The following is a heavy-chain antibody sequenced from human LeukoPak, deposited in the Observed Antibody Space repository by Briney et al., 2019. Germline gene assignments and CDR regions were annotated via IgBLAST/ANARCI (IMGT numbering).Heavy chain of an antibody. Sequence: SQTLSLTCTVSGGSISSGSYYWSWIRQPAGKGLEWIGRIYTSGSTNYNPSLKSRVTISVDTSKNQFSLKLSSVTAADTAVYYCAREASGVHYYGSGSYYNTIDYWGQGTLVTVSS. CDR2: IYTSGST. CDR3: AREASGVHYYGSGSYYNTIDY. V-gene: IGHV4-61*02. D-gene: IGHD3-10*01. J-gene: IGHJ4*02. CDR1: GGSISSGSYY.